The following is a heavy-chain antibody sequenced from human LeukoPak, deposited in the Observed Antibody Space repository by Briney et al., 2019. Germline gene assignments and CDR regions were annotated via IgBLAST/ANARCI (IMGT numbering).Heavy chain of an antibody. D-gene: IGHD1-26*01. Sequence: SETLSLTCTVSGVSITNYYWAWIRQPAGKGLEWIGRMYISGSTNYNPSLKSRVSISIDKTKNQFSLKLRSVTAADKAIYYCARDYLVGAPLDSWGQGTLVTVSS. CDR3: ARDYLVGAPLDS. V-gene: IGHV4-4*07. CDR2: MYISGST. J-gene: IGHJ4*02. CDR1: GVSITNYY.